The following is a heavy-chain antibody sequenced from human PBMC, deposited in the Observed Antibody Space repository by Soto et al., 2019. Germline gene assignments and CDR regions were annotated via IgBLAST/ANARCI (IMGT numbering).Heavy chain of an antibody. V-gene: IGHV3-33*06. CDR1: GFTFSSYG. Sequence: GGSLRLSCAASGFTFSSYGMHWVRQAPGKGLEWVAVIWYDGSNKYYADSVKGRFTISRDNSKNTLYLQMNSLRAEDTAVYYCAKHFIAAAPVAHFDYWGQGTLVTVSS. CDR3: AKHFIAAAPVAHFDY. J-gene: IGHJ4*02. CDR2: IWYDGSNK. D-gene: IGHD6-13*01.